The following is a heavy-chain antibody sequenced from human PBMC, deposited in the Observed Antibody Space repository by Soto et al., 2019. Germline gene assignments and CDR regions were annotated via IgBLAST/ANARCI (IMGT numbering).Heavy chain of an antibody. Sequence: PSETLSLTCTVSGGSISSSSYYWGWIRQPPGKGLEWIGSIYYSGSTYYNPSLKSRVTISVDTSKNQFSLKLSSVTAADTAVYYCARQMGGSYGLFYYRGQGTLVTVSS. CDR3: ARQMGGSYGLFYY. V-gene: IGHV4-39*01. CDR1: GGSISSSSYY. CDR2: IYYSGST. D-gene: IGHD1-26*01. J-gene: IGHJ4*02.